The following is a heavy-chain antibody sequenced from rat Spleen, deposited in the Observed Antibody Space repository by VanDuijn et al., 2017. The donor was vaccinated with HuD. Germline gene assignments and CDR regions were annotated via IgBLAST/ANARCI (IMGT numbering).Heavy chain of an antibody. Sequence: QVQLKESGXXLVQPSXXLSLTXTVSXXSLXXYNXHXVRXXTGNGLDWMGIIWTGGRTDYKSALKSRLSISRDTSKSQVFLKMNSLQTEDIATYYCARGPMHTAGNYFDYWGQGVMVTVSS. D-gene: IGHD1-11*01. CDR1: XXSLXXYN. CDR3: ARGPMHTAGNYFDY. J-gene: IGHJ2*01. V-gene: IGHV2-30*01. CDR2: IWTGGRT.